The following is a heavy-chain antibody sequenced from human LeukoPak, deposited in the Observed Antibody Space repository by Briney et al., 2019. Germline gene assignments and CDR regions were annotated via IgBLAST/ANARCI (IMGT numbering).Heavy chain of an antibody. CDR3: ARPGAYCSSTSCPFDY. D-gene: IGHD2-2*01. Sequence: SQTLSLTCTVSGGSISSSSYYWGWIRQPPGKGLEWIGSIYYSGSTYYNPSLKSRVTISVDTSKNQFSLKLSSVTAADTAVYYCARPGAYCSSTSCPFDYWGQGTLVTVSS. CDR1: GGSISSSSYY. V-gene: IGHV4-39*01. CDR2: IYYSGST. J-gene: IGHJ4*02.